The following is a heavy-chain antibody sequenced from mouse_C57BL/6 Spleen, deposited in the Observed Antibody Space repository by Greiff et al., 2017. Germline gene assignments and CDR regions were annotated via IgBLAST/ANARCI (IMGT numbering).Heavy chain of an antibody. J-gene: IGHJ1*03. CDR1: GFTFSDYY. V-gene: IGHV5-16*01. CDR2: INYDGSST. CDR3: ARGRYGSSYWYFDV. D-gene: IGHD1-1*01. Sequence: EVQLVESEGGLVQPGSSMKLSCTASGFTFSDYYMAWVRQVPEKGLEWVANINYDGSSTYYLDSLKSRFIISRDNAKNILYLQMSSLKSEDTATYYGARGRYGSSYWYFDVWGTGTTVTVSS.